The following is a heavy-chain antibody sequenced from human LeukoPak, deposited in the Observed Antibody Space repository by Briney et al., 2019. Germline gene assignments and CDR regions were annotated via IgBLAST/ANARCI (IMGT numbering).Heavy chain of an antibody. CDR1: GFTFSNAW. CDR3: TTIRPLIAVAEDY. V-gene: IGHV3-15*01. J-gene: IGHJ4*02. Sequence: GGSLRLSCAASGFTFSNAWMSWVRQAPGKGLEWVGRIKSKTDGGTTDYAAPVKGRFTISRDDSKNTLYLQMNSLKTEDTAVYYCTTIRPLIAVAEDYWGQGTLVTASS. CDR2: IKSKTDGGTT. D-gene: IGHD6-19*01.